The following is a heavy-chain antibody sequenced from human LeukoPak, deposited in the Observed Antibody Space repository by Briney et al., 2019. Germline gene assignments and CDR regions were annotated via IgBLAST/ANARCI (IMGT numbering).Heavy chain of an antibody. V-gene: IGHV1-69*13. CDR2: IIPIFGTA. Sequence: SVKVSCKASGGTFSSYAISWVRQAPGQGLEWMGGIIPIFGTANYAQKFQGRVTITADESTSTAYMELSSLRSEDTAVYYCARDPRTMVRGVPAALRYWGQGTLATVSS. CDR1: GGTFSSYA. J-gene: IGHJ4*02. CDR3: ARDPRTMVRGVPAALRY. D-gene: IGHD3-10*01.